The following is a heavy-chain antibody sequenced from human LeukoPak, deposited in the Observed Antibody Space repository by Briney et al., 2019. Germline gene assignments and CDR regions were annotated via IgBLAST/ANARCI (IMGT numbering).Heavy chain of an antibody. J-gene: IGHJ5*02. CDR3: ATGEFLFVGATKYGWFDP. CDR2: FDPEDGET. Sequence: ASVKVSCKVSGYTLTEFSMHWVRQAPGKGLEWMGGFDPEDGETIDAQKFQGRVTMTEDTSTDTAYMELSSLRSEDTAVYYCATGEFLFVGATKYGWFDPWGQGTLVTVSS. V-gene: IGHV1-24*01. D-gene: IGHD1-26*01. CDR1: GYTLTEFS.